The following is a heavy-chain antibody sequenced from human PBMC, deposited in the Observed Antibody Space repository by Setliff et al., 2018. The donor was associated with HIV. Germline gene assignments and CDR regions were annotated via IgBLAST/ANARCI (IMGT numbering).Heavy chain of an antibody. D-gene: IGHD3-16*01. CDR1: GFTFSNSW. V-gene: IGHV3-7*01. Sequence: GGSLRLSCAASGFTFSNSWMHWVRQAPGKGLEWVATIKEDGREKYYVGSVKGRFTISRDNSKSTLYLQMNSLRAEDTAVYYCARGGANPSWFDSWGQGTLVTVSS. CDR2: IKEDGREK. CDR3: ARGGANPSWFDS. J-gene: IGHJ5*01.